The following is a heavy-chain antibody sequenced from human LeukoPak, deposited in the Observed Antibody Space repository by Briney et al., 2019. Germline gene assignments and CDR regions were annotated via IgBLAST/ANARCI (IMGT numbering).Heavy chain of an antibody. CDR3: ARDAMIVEDYFDY. J-gene: IGHJ4*02. Sequence: SETLSLTCTVSGGSISSSSYYWGWIRQPPGKGLEWIGSIYYSGSTYYNPSLKSRVTISVDTSKNQFSLKLSSVTAADTAVYYCARDAMIVEDYFDYWGQGTLVTVSS. D-gene: IGHD3-22*01. V-gene: IGHV4-39*02. CDR1: GGSISSSSYY. CDR2: IYYSGST.